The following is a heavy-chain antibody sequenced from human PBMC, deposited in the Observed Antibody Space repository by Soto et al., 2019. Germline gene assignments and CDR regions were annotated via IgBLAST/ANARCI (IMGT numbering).Heavy chain of an antibody. CDR2: VSGSGGST. V-gene: IGHV3-23*01. D-gene: IGHD3-22*01. CDR1: GFTFSSYA. J-gene: IGHJ5*02. Sequence: GGSLRLSCAASGFTFSSYAMSWVRQAPGKGLEWVSAVSGSGGSTYYADSVKGRFTTSRDNSKNTLYLQMNSLRAEDTAVYYCAKDPYYYDSSGHPTNWFDPWGQGTLVTVSS. CDR3: AKDPYYYDSSGHPTNWFDP.